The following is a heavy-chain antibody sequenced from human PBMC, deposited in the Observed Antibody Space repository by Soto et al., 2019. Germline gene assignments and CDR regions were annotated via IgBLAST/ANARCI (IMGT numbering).Heavy chain of an antibody. CDR3: ARDRQNYGTFDY. V-gene: IGHV1-18*04. J-gene: IGHJ4*02. CDR1: GYTFGTYG. CDR2: ISGHNGVT. D-gene: IGHD1-7*01. Sequence: QVQLVQSGGEVKKPGASVKVSCKAAGYTFGTYGISWVRQAPGHGLEWMGWISGHNGVTNNARKFQDRVTMTTDTSTSTGYMELRSLRSDDTAMYYCARDRQNYGTFDYWGQGTLVTVSS.